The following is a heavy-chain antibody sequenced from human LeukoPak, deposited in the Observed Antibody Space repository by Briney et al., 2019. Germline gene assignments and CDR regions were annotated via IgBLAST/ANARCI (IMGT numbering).Heavy chain of an antibody. V-gene: IGHV3-74*01. CDR2: IDSDGSST. CDR1: GFTFSSYW. CDR3: ARGGYCGGDCYSDYYNWFDP. J-gene: IGHJ5*02. D-gene: IGHD2-21*02. Sequence: PGGSLRLSCAASGFTFSSYWMHWVRQAPGKGLVWVSRIDSDGSSTSYADSVKGRFTISRDNAKNTLYLQMNSLRAEDTAVYYCARGGYCGGDCYSDYYNWFDPWGQGTLVTVSS.